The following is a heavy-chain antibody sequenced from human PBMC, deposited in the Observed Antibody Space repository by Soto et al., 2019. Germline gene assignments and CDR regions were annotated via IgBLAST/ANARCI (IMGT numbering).Heavy chain of an antibody. D-gene: IGHD1-26*01. CDR2: ISAYNGNT. V-gene: IGHV1-18*01. CDR1: GYTFTSYG. J-gene: IGHJ5*02. Sequence: ASVKVSCKAFGYTFTSYGISWVRQAPGQGLEWMGWISAYNGNTNYAQKLQGRVTMTTDTSTSTAYMELRSLRSDDTAVYYCARQVGATPSDNWFDPWGQGTLVTVSS. CDR3: ARQVGATPSDNWFDP.